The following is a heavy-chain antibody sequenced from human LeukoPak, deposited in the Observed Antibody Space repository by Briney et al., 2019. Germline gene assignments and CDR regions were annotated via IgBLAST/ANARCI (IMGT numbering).Heavy chain of an antibody. CDR2: ISGSGGST. V-gene: IGHV3-23*01. D-gene: IGHD2-2*02. CDR3: AKDSIRLLYFLFGY. Sequence: PGGSLRLSCAASGFTFSSYAMSWVRQAPGKGLEWVSAISGSGGSTYYADSVKGRFTISRGNSKNTLYLQMNSLRAEDTAVYYCAKDSIRLLYFLFGYWGQGTLVTVSS. J-gene: IGHJ4*02. CDR1: GFTFSSYA.